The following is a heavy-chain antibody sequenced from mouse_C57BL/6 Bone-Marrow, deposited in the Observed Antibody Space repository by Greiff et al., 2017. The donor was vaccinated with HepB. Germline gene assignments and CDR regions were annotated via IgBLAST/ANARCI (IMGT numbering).Heavy chain of an antibody. D-gene: IGHD1-1*01. CDR2: ISDGGSYT. J-gene: IGHJ2*01. CDR1: GFTFSSYA. V-gene: IGHV5-4*03. Sequence: DVMLVESGGGLVKPGGSLKLSCAASGFTFSSYAMSWVRQTPEKRLEWVATISDGGSYTYYPDNVKGRFTISRDNAKNNLYLQMSHLKSEDTAMYYCARGYYGSRYFDYWGQGTTLTVSS. CDR3: ARGYYGSRYFDY.